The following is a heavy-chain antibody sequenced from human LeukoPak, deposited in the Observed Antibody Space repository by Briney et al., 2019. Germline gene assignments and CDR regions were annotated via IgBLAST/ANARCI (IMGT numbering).Heavy chain of an antibody. CDR2: INHSGST. CDR1: GGSFSGCY. CDR3: ANRATSGHFFDY. D-gene: IGHD3-3*02. V-gene: IGHV4-34*01. J-gene: IGHJ4*02. Sequence: SETLSLTWAVYGGSFSGCYWSWIRQPPGKGLEWIGEINHSGSTNYNPSLKSRVTMSVDTSKNQFSLSLSSVTAADTAVYYCANRATSGHFFDYWGQGTLVTVSS.